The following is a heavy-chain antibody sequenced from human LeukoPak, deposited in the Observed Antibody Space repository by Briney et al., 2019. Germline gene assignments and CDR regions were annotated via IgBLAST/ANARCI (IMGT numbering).Heavy chain of an antibody. Sequence: GSLRLSCAASGFTFDDYTMHWVRQAPGKGLEWVSLISWDGGSTYYADSVKGRFTISRDNSKNSLYLQMNSLRTEDTALYYCAKGRYDSSGYYFDYWGQGTLVTVSS. CDR3: AKGRYDSSGYYFDY. CDR1: GFTFDDYT. CDR2: ISWDGGST. V-gene: IGHV3-43*01. D-gene: IGHD3-22*01. J-gene: IGHJ4*02.